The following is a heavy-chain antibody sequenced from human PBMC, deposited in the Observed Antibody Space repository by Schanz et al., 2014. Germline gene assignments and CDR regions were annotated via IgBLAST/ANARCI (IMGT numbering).Heavy chain of an antibody. J-gene: IGHJ4*02. D-gene: IGHD5-18*01. CDR1: GFTFATYA. CDR2: INGSGNAT. V-gene: IGHV3-23*04. CDR3: AKDRGDGYSNGILQY. Sequence: EVQLVESGGGLVQPGGSLRLSCAASGFTFATYAMSWVRQAPGKGLEWVAAINGSGNATYYADSVKGRFTISRDNAKNTFYLHMNSLRNEDTAVYFCAKDRGDGYSNGILQYWGLGTLVTVSS.